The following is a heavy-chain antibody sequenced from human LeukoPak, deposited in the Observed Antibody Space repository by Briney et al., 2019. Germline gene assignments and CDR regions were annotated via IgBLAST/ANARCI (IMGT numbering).Heavy chain of an antibody. CDR3: ARQDYDYVWGSYLNWFDP. CDR1: GGSISSYY. J-gene: IGHJ5*02. Sequence: SETLSLTCTVSGGSISSYYWSWVRQPPGKGLEWIGYIYYSGSTKYNPSLKSRVTISVDTSKNQFSLKLSYVTAADTAVYYCARQDYDYVWGSYLNWFDPWGQGTLVTVSS. CDR2: IYYSGST. V-gene: IGHV4-59*08. D-gene: IGHD3-16*01.